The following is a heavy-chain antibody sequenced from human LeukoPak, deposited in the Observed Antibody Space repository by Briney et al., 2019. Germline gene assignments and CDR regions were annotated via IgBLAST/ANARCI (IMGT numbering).Heavy chain of an antibody. CDR3: AKEGLSSSWRLPIHLDY. CDR1: GFTFSSYS. Sequence: PGGSLRLSCAASGFTFSSYSMNWVRQAPGKGLEWVVVISYDGSNKYYADSVKGRFTISRDNSKNTLYLQMNSLRAEDTAVYYCAKEGLSSSWRLPIHLDYWGQGTLVTVSS. V-gene: IGHV3-30*18. CDR2: ISYDGSNK. J-gene: IGHJ4*02. D-gene: IGHD6-13*01.